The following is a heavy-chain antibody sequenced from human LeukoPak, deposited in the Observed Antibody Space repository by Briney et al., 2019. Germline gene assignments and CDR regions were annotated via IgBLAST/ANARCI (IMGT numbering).Heavy chain of an antibody. CDR3: AKGRRITAAEDAFDI. V-gene: IGHV3-23*01. CDR2: VSDTGADT. D-gene: IGHD6-13*01. J-gene: IGHJ3*02. CDR1: GFTFTTFA. Sequence: PGGSLRLSCAASGFTFTTFAMTWVRQAPGMGLEWVSYVSDTGADTYYADSVRGRFTISRDNSNNTLYLQMNSLRPEDTAMYYCAKGRRITAAEDAFDIWGQGTMVTVSS.